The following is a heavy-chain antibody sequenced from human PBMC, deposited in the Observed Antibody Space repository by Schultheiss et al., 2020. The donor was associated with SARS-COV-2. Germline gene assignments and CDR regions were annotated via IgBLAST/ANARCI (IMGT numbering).Heavy chain of an antibody. CDR2: ISYDGSNK. J-gene: IGHJ4*02. V-gene: IGHV3-30*03. CDR3: ASDYDILTGYYMGSGFCDY. D-gene: IGHD3-9*01. CDR1: GFTFSSYG. Sequence: GGSLRLSCAASGFTFSSYGMHWVRQAPGKGLEWVAVISYDGSNKYYADSVKGRFTISRDNSKNTLYLQMNSLRAEDTAVYYCASDYDILTGYYMGSGFCDYWGQGTLVTVSS.